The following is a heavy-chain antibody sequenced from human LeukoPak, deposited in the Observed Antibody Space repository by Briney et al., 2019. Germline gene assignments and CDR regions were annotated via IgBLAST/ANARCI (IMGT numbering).Heavy chain of an antibody. D-gene: IGHD3-22*01. CDR2: ISAYNGNT. V-gene: IGHV1-18*01. CDR3: ARERYYYDNSGSSRGPFDY. Sequence: GASVKVSCKASGYTFTSYGISWVRQAPGQGLEWMGWISAYNGNTNYAQRLQGRVTMTTGTSTSTAYMELRSLRSDDTAVYYCARERYYYDNSGSSRGPFDYWGQGTLVTVSS. CDR1: GYTFTSYG. J-gene: IGHJ4*02.